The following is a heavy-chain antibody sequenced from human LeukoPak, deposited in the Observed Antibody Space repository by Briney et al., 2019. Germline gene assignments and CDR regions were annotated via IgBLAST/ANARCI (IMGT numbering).Heavy chain of an antibody. CDR2: IYSGDSDT. J-gene: IGHJ4*02. D-gene: IGHD1-1*01. Sequence: GESPNISCKASGYSFTSYGIGWVRQMPGKGLVWRGIIYSGDSDTRYSPPFQGQVTISADKSISTAYLQWSSLKASDTGMYYCAQGGGTAYYFDYWGQGTLVTVSS. CDR3: AQGGGTAYYFDY. CDR1: GYSFTSYG. V-gene: IGHV5-51*01.